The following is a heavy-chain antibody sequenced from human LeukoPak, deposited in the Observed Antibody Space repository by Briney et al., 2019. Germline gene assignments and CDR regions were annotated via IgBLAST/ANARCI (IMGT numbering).Heavy chain of an antibody. CDR1: GGSICTSH. V-gene: IGHV4-4*07. CDR3: ARARWELRAFDI. Sequence: SETLSLTCTVSGGSICTSHWSWIRQPAGKGLEWIGRIYTSGGTVYNPSLKSRVTISVDTSKNQFSLKLSSVTAADTAVYYCARARWELRAFDIWGQGTMVTVSS. CDR2: IYTSGGT. J-gene: IGHJ3*02. D-gene: IGHD1-26*01.